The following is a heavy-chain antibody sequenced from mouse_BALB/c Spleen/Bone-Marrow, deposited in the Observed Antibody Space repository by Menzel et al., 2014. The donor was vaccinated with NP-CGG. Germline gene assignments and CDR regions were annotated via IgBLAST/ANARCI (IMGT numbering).Heavy chain of an antibody. CDR1: GYTFTDYN. Sequence: EVQLQQSGPELVKPGASVKISCKASGYTFTDYNMHWVKQSHEKSLEWIGYIYPYNGGTGYNQKFESKATLTVDNSSSTAYMELRSLTSEDSAVYYCARLGRDYWGQGTTLTVSS. J-gene: IGHJ2*01. D-gene: IGHD4-1*01. CDR3: ARLGRDY. V-gene: IGHV1S29*02. CDR2: IYPYNGGT.